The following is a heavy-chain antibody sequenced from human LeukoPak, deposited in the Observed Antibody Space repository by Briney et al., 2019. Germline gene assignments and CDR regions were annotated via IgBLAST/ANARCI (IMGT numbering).Heavy chain of an antibody. CDR3: AREDGSGSLGY. J-gene: IGHJ4*02. CDR1: GGSVSSGSYY. Sequence: PSETLSLTYTVSGGSVSSGSYYWSWIRQPPGKGLEWIGYIYYSGSTNYNPSLKSRVTISVDTSKNQFSLKLSSVTAADTAVYYCAREDGSGSLGYWGQGTLVTVSS. V-gene: IGHV4-61*01. D-gene: IGHD3-10*01. CDR2: IYYSGST.